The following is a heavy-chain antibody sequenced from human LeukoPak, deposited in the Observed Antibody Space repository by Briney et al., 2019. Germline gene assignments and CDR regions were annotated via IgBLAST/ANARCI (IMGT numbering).Heavy chain of an antibody. J-gene: IGHJ4*02. CDR3: ARAGYYDIFNY. CDR2: INHSGST. V-gene: IGHV4-34*01. Sequence: PSETLSLTCAVYGGSFSGYYWSWIRQPPGKVLEWIGEINHSGSTNYNPSLKSRVTISVDTSKNQFSLKLSSVTAADTAVYYCARAGYYDIFNYWGQGTLVTVSS. CDR1: GGSFSGYY. D-gene: IGHD3-9*01.